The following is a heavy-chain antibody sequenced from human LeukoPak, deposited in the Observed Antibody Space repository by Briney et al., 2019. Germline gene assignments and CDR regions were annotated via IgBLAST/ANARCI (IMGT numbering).Heavy chain of an antibody. CDR1: GGTFSSYA. V-gene: IGHV1-69*05. CDR2: IISIFGTA. D-gene: IGHD6-19*01. Sequence: SSVKVSCKASGGTFSSYAISWVRQAPGQGLEWIGRIISIFGTANYARKFQGRVTITTDESTNTAYMELSSLRSEDTAVYYCARGNWDSSGWYYDYWGQGTLVTVSS. CDR3: ARGNWDSSGWYYDY. J-gene: IGHJ4*02.